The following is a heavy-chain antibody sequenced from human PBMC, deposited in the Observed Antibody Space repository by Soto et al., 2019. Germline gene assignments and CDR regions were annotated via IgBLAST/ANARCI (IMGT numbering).Heavy chain of an antibody. CDR1: GFTFSSYA. D-gene: IGHD2-2*01. J-gene: IGHJ6*03. CDR3: ARVGATWGRYCSSTSCYAGGYYYMDV. V-gene: IGHV3-23*01. CDR2: ISGSGGST. Sequence: GGSLRLSCAASGFTFSSYAMSWVRQAPGKGLEWVSAISGSGGSTYYADSVKGRFTISRDNSKNTLYLQMNSLRAEDTAVYYCARVGATWGRYCSSTSCYAGGYYYMDVWGKGTTVTVSS.